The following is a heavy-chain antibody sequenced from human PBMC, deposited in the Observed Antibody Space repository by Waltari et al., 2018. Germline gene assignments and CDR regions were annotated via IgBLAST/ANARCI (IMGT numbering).Heavy chain of an antibody. CDR2: SGGRAGRT. D-gene: IGHD6-19*01. Sequence: EEQLLESGGGLVLPGGSLKISCVVSGFTFGSYAMSWVGQVPGQGREWISGSGGRAGRTSYADSVKGRFTSSRDNSSNTMYLEMNNLRADDTAIYYCARHDAPGIVVAASDAFDVWGQGTMVTVSS. V-gene: IGHV3-23*01. CDR3: ARHDAPGIVVAASDAFDV. CDR1: GFTFGSYA. J-gene: IGHJ3*01.